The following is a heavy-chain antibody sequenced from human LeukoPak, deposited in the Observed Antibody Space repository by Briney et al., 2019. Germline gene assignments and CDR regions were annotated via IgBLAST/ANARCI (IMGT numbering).Heavy chain of an antibody. CDR3: ASIGVAHYYYYYMDV. J-gene: IGHJ6*03. CDR1: GFTFSDYY. Sequence: PGGSLRLSCAASGFTFSDYYMSWIRQAPGKGLEWVSYISSSGSTIYYADSVKGRFTISRDNAKNSLYLQMNSLRAEDTAVYYCASIGVAHYYYYYMDVWGKGTTVTVSS. CDR2: ISSSGSTI. D-gene: IGHD3-10*01. V-gene: IGHV3-11*04.